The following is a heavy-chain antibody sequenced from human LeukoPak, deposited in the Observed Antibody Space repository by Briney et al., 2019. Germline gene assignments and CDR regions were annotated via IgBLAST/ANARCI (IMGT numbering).Heavy chain of an antibody. CDR3: ARGSHNWNNWFDP. Sequence: SETLSLTCTVPGGSISSYYRSWIRQPAGKGLEWIGRIYTSGSTNYNPSLKSRVTMSVDTSKNQFSLKLSSVTAADTAVYYCARGSHNWNNWFDPWGQGTLVTVSS. D-gene: IGHD1-20*01. J-gene: IGHJ5*02. CDR2: IYTSGST. V-gene: IGHV4-4*07. CDR1: GGSISSYY.